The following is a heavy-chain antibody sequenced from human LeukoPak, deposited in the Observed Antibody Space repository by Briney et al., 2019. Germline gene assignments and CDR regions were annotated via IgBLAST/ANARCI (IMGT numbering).Heavy chain of an antibody. Sequence: SVKVSCKASGGTFSSYAISWVRQAPGQGLEWMGRIIPIFGTANYAQKFQGRVTITTDESTSTAYMELSSLRSEDTAVYYCARAGGINVGTIDYWGQGTLVTVSS. CDR2: IIPIFGTA. V-gene: IGHV1-69*05. J-gene: IGHJ4*02. D-gene: IGHD1-14*01. CDR1: GGTFSSYA. CDR3: ARAGGINVGTIDY.